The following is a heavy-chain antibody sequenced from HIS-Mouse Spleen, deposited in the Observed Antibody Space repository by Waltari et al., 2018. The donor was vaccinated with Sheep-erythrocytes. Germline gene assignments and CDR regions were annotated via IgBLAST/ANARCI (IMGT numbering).Heavy chain of an antibody. Sequence: QVQLVESGGGVVQPGRSLRLSCAASGFTFSSYGVHSVRQAPGKGLEWVAVISYDGSNKYYADSVKDRFTISRDNSKNTLYLQMNSLRAEDTAVYYCAKVRTVNYWYFDLWGRGTLVTVSS. CDR3: AKVRTVNYWYFDL. J-gene: IGHJ2*01. CDR2: ISYDGSNK. V-gene: IGHV3-30*18. D-gene: IGHD1-1*01. CDR1: GFTFSSYG.